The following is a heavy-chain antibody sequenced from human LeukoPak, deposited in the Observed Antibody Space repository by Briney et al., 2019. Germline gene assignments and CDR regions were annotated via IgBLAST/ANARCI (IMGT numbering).Heavy chain of an antibody. J-gene: IGHJ4*02. CDR2: ISSDRRNK. V-gene: IGHV3-30*18. CDR1: GFTFGSYG. CDR3: AKDGNTVTMFDH. D-gene: IGHD4-17*01. Sequence: GGSLRLSCAASGFTFGSYGMHWVRQAPGKGLEWVAVISSDRRNKYYADSVEGRFTISRDNSTNTLFIQMNSLGAEDTAVYYCAKDGNTVTMFDHWGQGTLVTVSS.